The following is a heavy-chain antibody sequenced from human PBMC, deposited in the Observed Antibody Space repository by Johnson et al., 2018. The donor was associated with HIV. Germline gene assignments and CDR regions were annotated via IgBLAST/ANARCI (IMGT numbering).Heavy chain of an antibody. CDR1: GFTFSSYW. CDR2: IKQDGSEK. D-gene: IGHD1-26*01. V-gene: IGHV3-7*01. CDR3: ARYSGSYLPDAFDI. J-gene: IGHJ3*02. Sequence: VQVVESGGGLVQPGGSLRLSCAASGFTFSSYWMSWVRQAPGKGLEWVANIKQDGSEKYYVDSVKGRFTNSRDNAKNSPYLQMNSLRAEDTAVYYCARYSGSYLPDAFDIWGQGTMVTVSS.